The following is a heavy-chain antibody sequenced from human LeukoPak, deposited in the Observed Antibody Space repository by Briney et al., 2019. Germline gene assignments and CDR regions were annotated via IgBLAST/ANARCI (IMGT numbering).Heavy chain of an antibody. J-gene: IGHJ4*02. CDR3: AREGAYYDSSGSGKGFDY. V-gene: IGHV3-66*01. CDR2: IYSGGST. D-gene: IGHD3-22*01. Sequence: GGSLRLSCAASGFTVSSNYMSWVRQAPGKGLEWVSVIYSGGSTYYADSVKGRFTISRDNSKNTLYLQMNSLRAEDTAVYYCAREGAYYDSSGSGKGFDYWGQGTLVTVSS. CDR1: GFTVSSNY.